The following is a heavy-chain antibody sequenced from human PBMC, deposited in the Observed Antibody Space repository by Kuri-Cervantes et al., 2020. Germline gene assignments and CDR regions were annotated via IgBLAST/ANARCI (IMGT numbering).Heavy chain of an antibody. CDR3: TRELYNAWSGDNWFDP. Sequence: SETLSLTCTVSGGSITSHSWTWIRQTPGRGLQWIGYLDNGGSTNYNPSLESRVTLSVDRSKNQFSLRLSSVTAADTAMYYCTRELYNAWSGDNWFDPWGQGTLVTVSS. D-gene: IGHD3-3*01. J-gene: IGHJ5*02. CDR1: GGSITSHS. CDR2: LDNGGST. V-gene: IGHV4-59*11.